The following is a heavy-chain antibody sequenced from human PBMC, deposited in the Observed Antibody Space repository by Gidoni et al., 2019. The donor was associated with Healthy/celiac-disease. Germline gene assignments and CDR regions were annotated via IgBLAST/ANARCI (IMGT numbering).Heavy chain of an antibody. D-gene: IGHD5-18*01. CDR3: ARVREKWIQLKYYFDY. CDR2: INHSGST. Sequence: QVQLQQWGAGLLKPSETLSLTCAVYGGSFSGYYWSWIRQPPGKGLEWIGEINHSGSTNYNPSLKSRVTISVDTSKNQFSLKLSSVTAADTAVYYCARVREKWIQLKYYFDYWGQGTLVTVSS. CDR1: GGSFSGYY. V-gene: IGHV4-34*01. J-gene: IGHJ4*02.